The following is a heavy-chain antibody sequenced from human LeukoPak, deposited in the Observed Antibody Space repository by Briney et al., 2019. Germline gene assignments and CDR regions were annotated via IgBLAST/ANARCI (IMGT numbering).Heavy chain of an antibody. D-gene: IGHD1-26*01. V-gene: IGHV3-33*06. J-gene: IGHJ3*02. Sequence: PGRSLRLSCAASGFTFSSYVMHWARQAPGKGLERLALIWFDGSNVYYADSVKGRFTISRDNSKNTLYLQMNSLRAEDTAVYYCGKGNSGSYYDAFDIWGQGTMVTVSS. CDR1: GFTFSSYV. CDR2: IWFDGSNV. CDR3: GKGNSGSYYDAFDI.